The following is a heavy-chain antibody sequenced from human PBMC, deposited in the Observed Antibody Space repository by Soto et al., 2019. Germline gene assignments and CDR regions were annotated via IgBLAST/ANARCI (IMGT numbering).Heavy chain of an antibody. Sequence: GGSLRLSCAASGFTVSSNYMSWVRQAPGKGLEWVSVIYSGGSTYYADSVKGRFTISRDNAKNTLFLQMNSLRAEDTAVYYCARDGYDYASGQFDSWGQGTLVTVSS. CDR2: IYSGGST. J-gene: IGHJ4*02. CDR3: ARDGYDYASGQFDS. CDR1: GFTVSSNY. V-gene: IGHV3-66*01. D-gene: IGHD5-12*01.